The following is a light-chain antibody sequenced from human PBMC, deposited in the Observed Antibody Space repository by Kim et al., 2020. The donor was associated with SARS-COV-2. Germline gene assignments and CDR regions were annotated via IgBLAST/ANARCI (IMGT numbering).Light chain of an antibody. Sequence: FTHGERLNASWRASQGDGRNYLAWYQQKPGPAPRLLIYGRSSRATGIPDSFSGSGCGTDLTLTISRLEPDDFEVYYFKQYASSPYTFAQGTNLDI. J-gene: IGKJ2*01. V-gene: IGKV3-20*01. CDR1: QGDGRNY. CDR2: GRS. CDR3: KQYASSPYT.